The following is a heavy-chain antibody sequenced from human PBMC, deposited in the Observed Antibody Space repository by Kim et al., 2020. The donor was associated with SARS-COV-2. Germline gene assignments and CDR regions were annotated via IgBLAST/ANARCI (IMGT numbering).Heavy chain of an antibody. CDR3: ARVGVRRGYYFSHWYFDL. V-gene: IGHV3-7*04. J-gene: IGHJ2*01. D-gene: IGHD3-22*01. Sequence: KGRFTISRDNAKNSLYLQMNSLRAEDTAVYYCARVGVRRGYYFSHWYFDLWGRGTLVTVSS.